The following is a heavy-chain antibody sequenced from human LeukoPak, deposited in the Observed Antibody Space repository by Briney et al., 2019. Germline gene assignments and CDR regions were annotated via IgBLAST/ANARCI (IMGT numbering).Heavy chain of an antibody. CDR1: GFTFSSYS. V-gene: IGHV3-7*01. D-gene: IGHD4-11*01. CDR3: ARGSNYSPDYYFDY. Sequence: PGGSLRLSCAASGFTFSSYSMNWVRQAPGKGLEWVANIKQDGSEKYYVDSVKGRFTISRDNAKNSLYLQMNSLRAEDTAVYYCARGSNYSPDYYFDYWGQGTLVTVSS. J-gene: IGHJ4*02. CDR2: IKQDGSEK.